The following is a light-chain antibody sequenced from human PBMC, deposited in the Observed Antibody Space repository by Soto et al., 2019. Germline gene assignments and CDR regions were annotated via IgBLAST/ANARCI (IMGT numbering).Light chain of an antibody. J-gene: IGKJ2*01. Sequence: EIQMTQSPSSLSASVGDRVTITCRASQSISSYLNWYQQKPGKAPKLLIYAASSLQSGVPSRFSCSRSGTDFTLTISSLQPEDFATYYCQQSYCTRRTFGQGTKLEIK. CDR3: QQSYCTRRT. CDR2: AAS. V-gene: IGKV1-39*01. CDR1: QSISSY.